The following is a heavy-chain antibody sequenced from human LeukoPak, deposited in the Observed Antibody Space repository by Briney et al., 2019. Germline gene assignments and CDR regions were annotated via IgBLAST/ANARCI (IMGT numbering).Heavy chain of an antibody. Sequence: ASVKVSCKASGYTFTSYGISWVRQAPGQGLEWMGWISAYNGNTNYAQKLQGRVTMTTDKSTSTAYMELSSLRSEDTAVYYCARDSDSIDAFDIWGQGTMVTVSS. J-gene: IGHJ3*02. CDR3: ARDSDSIDAFDI. CDR1: GYTFTSYG. CDR2: ISAYNGNT. D-gene: IGHD3-10*01. V-gene: IGHV1-18*01.